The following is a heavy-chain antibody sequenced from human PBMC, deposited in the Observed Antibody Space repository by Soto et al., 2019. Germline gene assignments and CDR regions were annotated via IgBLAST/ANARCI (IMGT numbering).Heavy chain of an antibody. V-gene: IGHV3-73*01. D-gene: IGHD3-16*01. CDR1: GFTFSGSA. J-gene: IGHJ4*02. Sequence: GGSLRLSCAASGFTFSGSAMHWVRQASGKGLEWVGRIRSKASSYATAYAASVKGRFTISRDDSKNTAYLQMNSLKTEDTAVYYCTRRGSPGDTRRFDYWGQGTLVTVSS. CDR2: IRSKASSYAT. CDR3: TRRGSPGDTRRFDY.